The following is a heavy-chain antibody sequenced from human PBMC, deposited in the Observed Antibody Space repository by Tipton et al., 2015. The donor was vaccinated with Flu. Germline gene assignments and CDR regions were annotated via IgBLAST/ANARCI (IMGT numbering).Heavy chain of an antibody. CDR3: ARHGYYDILTGYYSWFDP. D-gene: IGHD3-9*01. CDR1: GYSISSGYY. CDR2: IYHSGST. Sequence: LILSCAVSGYSISSGYYWGWIRQPPGKGLEWIGSIYHSGSTYYNPSLKSRVTISVDTSKNQFSLKLSSVTAADTAVYYCARHGYYDILTGYYSWFDPWGQGTLVTVSS. V-gene: IGHV4-38-2*01. J-gene: IGHJ5*02.